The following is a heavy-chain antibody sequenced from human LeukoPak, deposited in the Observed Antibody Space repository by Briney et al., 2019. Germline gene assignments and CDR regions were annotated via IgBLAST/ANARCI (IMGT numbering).Heavy chain of an antibody. CDR3: AKEARYYDFWSGYPYYFDY. Sequence: PGGSLRLSCAASGFTFSDYYMSWVRQAPGKGLEWVSAISGSGGSTYYADSVKGRFTISRDNSKNTLYLQMNSLRAEDTAVYYCAKEARYYDFWSGYPYYFDYWGQGTLVTVSS. CDR1: GFTFSDYY. D-gene: IGHD3-3*01. J-gene: IGHJ4*02. V-gene: IGHV3-23*01. CDR2: ISGSGGST.